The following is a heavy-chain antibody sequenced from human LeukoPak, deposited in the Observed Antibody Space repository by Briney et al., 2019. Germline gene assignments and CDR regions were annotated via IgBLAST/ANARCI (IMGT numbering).Heavy chain of an antibody. V-gene: IGHV3-11*04. CDR2: ISSSGSII. D-gene: IGHD3-22*01. J-gene: IGHJ4*02. Sequence: GGSLRLSCAASGFTFSDYYMTWIRQAPGKGLEWVTYISSSGSIIYYADSVKGRFIISRDNAKNSLYLQMNSLRAEDTAVYFCARVGYDSSGRFDYWGQGTLVTVSS. CDR1: GFTFSDYY. CDR3: ARVGYDSSGRFDY.